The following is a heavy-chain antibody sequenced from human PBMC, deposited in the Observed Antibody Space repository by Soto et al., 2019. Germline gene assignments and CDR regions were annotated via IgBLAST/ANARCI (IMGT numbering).Heavy chain of an antibody. D-gene: IGHD6-19*01. J-gene: IGHJ5*02. CDR2: ISAYNGNT. V-gene: IGHV1-18*01. CDR1: GYTFTSYG. CDR3: ARVIAVAGYNWFDR. Sequence: ASVKVSCKASGYTFTSYGISWVRQAPGQGLEWMGWISAYNGNTNYAQKLQGRVTMTTDTSTSTAYMELRSLRSDDTAVYYCARVIAVAGYNWFDRWGQGTLVTVSS.